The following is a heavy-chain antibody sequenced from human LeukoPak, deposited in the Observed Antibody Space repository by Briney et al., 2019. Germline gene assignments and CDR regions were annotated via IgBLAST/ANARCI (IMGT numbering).Heavy chain of an antibody. CDR1: GGSISSSSYY. Sequence: SETLSLTCTVSGGSISSSSYYWGWIRQPPGKGLEWIGSIYYSGSTYYNPSLKSRVTISIDTSKNQFSLKLSSVTAADTAVYYCARSGYSSGWYLLPKNWGQGTLVTVSS. J-gene: IGHJ4*02. V-gene: IGHV4-39*01. CDR2: IYYSGST. D-gene: IGHD6-19*01. CDR3: ARSGYSSGWYLLPKN.